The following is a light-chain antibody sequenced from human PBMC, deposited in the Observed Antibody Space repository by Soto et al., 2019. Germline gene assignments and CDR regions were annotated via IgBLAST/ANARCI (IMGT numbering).Light chain of an antibody. CDR3: AAWDDSLNGDYV. CDR2: SNN. Sequence: QSALXQPPSASGTPGQRVTISCSGSSSNIGSNTVNWYQQLPGTAPKLLIYSNNQRPSGVPDRFSGSKSGTSASLAISGLQSEDEADYYCAAWDDSLNGDYVFGTGTKVTVL. J-gene: IGLJ1*01. CDR1: SSNIGSNT. V-gene: IGLV1-44*01.